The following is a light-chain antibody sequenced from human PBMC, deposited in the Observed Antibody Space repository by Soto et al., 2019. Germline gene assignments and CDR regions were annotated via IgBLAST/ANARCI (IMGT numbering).Light chain of an antibody. V-gene: IGLV2-14*01. Sequence: QSALTQPASMSGSPGQSITISCTGASSDVGGYNYVSWYQQHPGKAPKLMIYEVNDRPSGVSHRFSGSKSGNTASLTISGLQAEDEADYYCSSYTSSSTLAFGGGTKVTVL. J-gene: IGLJ2*01. CDR3: SSYTSSSTLA. CDR2: EVN. CDR1: SSDVGGYNY.